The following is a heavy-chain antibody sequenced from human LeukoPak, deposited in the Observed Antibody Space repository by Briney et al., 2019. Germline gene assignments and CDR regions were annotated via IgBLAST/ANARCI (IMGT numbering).Heavy chain of an antibody. CDR1: GGSISSYY. V-gene: IGHV4-59*08. D-gene: IGHD2-2*01. CDR3: ARSTRLGYCSSTNCYNHGETNWNYYYGMDV. Sequence: TSETLSLTCTVSGGSISSYYWSWIRQPPGKGLEWIGYIYYSGSTNYNPSLKSRVTISVDTSKNQFSLKLSSVTAVDTAVYFCARSTRLGYCSSTNCYNHGETNWNYYYGMDVWGQGTTVTVSS. CDR2: IYYSGST. J-gene: IGHJ6*02.